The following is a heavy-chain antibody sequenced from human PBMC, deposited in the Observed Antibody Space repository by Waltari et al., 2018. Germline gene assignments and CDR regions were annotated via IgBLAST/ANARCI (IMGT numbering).Heavy chain of an antibody. J-gene: IGHJ4*02. CDR2: ISGMGGST. CDR1: GFTFSSYV. CDR3: ATATELLRPFDS. Sequence: EVQLLESGGGLVQPGGSLRLSCAASGFTFSSYVMNWVRQAPGKGRGGGSGISGMGGSTYYADSVKGRFTFSRDNSKNTLFLQMNSLRAEDTAIYYCATATELLRPFDSWGQGTLVTVSS. V-gene: IGHV3-23*01. D-gene: IGHD3-10*01.